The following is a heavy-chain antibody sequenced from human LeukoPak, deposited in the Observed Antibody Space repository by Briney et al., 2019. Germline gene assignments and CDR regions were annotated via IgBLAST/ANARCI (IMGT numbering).Heavy chain of an antibody. V-gene: IGHV3-20*04. CDR2: INWNGGST. CDR1: ESTFSSYS. J-gene: IGHJ6*03. CDR3: AREAYNWNYRYYYYMDV. Sequence: GGSLRLSCAASESTFSSYSMNWVRQAPGKGLEWVSGINWNGGSTGYADSVKGRFTISRDNAKNSLYLQMNSLRAEDTALYYCAREAYNWNYRYYYYMDVWGKGTTVTVSS. D-gene: IGHD1-7*01.